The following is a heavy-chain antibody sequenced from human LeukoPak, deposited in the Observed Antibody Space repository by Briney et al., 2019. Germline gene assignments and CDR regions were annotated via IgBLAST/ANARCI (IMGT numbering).Heavy chain of an antibody. CDR2: INPNSGGT. D-gene: IGHD2-15*01. V-gene: IGHV1-2*02. Sequence: ASVKVSCKASGYTFTGYYMHWVRQAPGQGLEWMGWINPNSGGTNYAQKFQGRVTMTRDTSISTAYMELSRLRSDDTAVYYCARAYCSGGSCYPDYYYYMDVWGKGTTVTVSS. CDR1: GYTFTGYY. CDR3: ARAYCSGGSCYPDYYYYMDV. J-gene: IGHJ6*03.